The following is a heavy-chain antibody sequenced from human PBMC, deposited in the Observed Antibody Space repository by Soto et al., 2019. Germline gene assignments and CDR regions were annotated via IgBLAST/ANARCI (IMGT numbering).Heavy chain of an antibody. J-gene: IGHJ4*02. V-gene: IGHV3-23*01. Sequence: GGSLRLSCAASGFTFSSYAMSWVRQAPGKGLEWVSAISGSGGSTYYADSVKGRFTTSRDNSKNTLYLQMNSLRAEDTAVYYCAKSPTRSIAARPGLYYFDYWGQGTLVTVSS. D-gene: IGHD6-6*01. CDR1: GFTFSSYA. CDR2: ISGSGGST. CDR3: AKSPTRSIAARPGLYYFDY.